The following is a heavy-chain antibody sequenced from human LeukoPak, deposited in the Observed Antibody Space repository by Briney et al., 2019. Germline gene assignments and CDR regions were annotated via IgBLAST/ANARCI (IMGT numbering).Heavy chain of an antibody. D-gene: IGHD6-19*01. CDR3: AKTEAGYWYFDL. Sequence: SETLSLTCTVSGGSISHYFWSWIRQPPGKALEWIGYIYYSGSTNYNPSLKSRVTISVDTSKNQFSLKLSSVTAADTAVYYCAKTEAGYWYFDLWGRGTLVTVSS. J-gene: IGHJ2*01. CDR2: IYYSGST. CDR1: GGSISHYF. V-gene: IGHV4-59*08.